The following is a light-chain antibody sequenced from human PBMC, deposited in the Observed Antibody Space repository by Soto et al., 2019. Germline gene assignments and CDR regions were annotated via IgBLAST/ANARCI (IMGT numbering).Light chain of an antibody. V-gene: IGLV2-14*03. Sequence: LTQPASVSGSPGQSITISCTGTSSDVGGYNYVSWYQHHPGKAPKLMIFDVSNRPSGVSNRFPGSKSGNTASLTISGLQPEDEADYYCSSYTTSNTRQIVFGTGTKVTVL. CDR2: DVS. CDR1: SSDVGGYNY. CDR3: SSYTTSNTRQIV. J-gene: IGLJ1*01.